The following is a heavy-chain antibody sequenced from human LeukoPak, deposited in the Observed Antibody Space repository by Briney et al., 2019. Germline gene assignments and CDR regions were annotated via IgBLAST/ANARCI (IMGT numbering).Heavy chain of an antibody. CDR2: IWYDGSNK. J-gene: IGHJ6*02. Sequence: GGSLRLSCAASGFTFSSYGMHWVGQAPGKGVEGVAVIWYDGSNKYYADSVKGRFTISRDNSRNTLYLQMNSLRAEDTAVYYCARGVAVAGTGYYYGMDVWGQGTTVTVSS. V-gene: IGHV3-33*01. CDR1: GFTFSSYG. CDR3: ARGVAVAGTGYYYGMDV. D-gene: IGHD6-19*01.